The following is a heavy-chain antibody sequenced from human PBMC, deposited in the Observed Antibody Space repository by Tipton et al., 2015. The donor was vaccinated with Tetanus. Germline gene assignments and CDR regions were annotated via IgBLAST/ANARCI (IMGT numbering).Heavy chain of an antibody. CDR3: ARRSYCSSGRCFDSFYL. Sequence: TLSLTCTVSGGSMSNNYWSWIRQPPGKGLEWIAYIFHSGSTNYSPSLKSRVAISMDTSKNQISLKLSSVTAADTAVYYCARRSYCSSGRCFDSFYLWGQGTMFTASS. J-gene: IGHJ3*01. V-gene: IGHV4-59*01. CDR2: IFHSGST. CDR1: GGSMSNNY. D-gene: IGHD2-2*01.